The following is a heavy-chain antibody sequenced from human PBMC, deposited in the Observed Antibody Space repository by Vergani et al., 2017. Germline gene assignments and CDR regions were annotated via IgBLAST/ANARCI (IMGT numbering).Heavy chain of an antibody. Sequence: QVQLVQSGAEVKKPGSSVKVSCKASGGTFSSYAISWVRQAPGQGLEWMGGIIPIFGTANYAQKFQGRVTITAEESTSTAYMELGSLRSEDTAVDYCASRDITIFGVVIIKGYYYYGMDVWGEGSTVTVSS. V-gene: IGHV1-69*01. CDR1: GGTFSSYA. CDR2: IIPIFGTA. J-gene: IGHJ6*04. D-gene: IGHD3-3*01. CDR3: ASRDITIFGVVIIKGYYYYGMDV.